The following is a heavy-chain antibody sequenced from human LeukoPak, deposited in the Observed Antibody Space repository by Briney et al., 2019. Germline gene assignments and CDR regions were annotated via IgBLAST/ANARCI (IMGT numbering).Heavy chain of an antibody. CDR1: GFTFSSYR. CDR3: AREQGTYYYDTSGSLTY. J-gene: IGHJ4*02. D-gene: IGHD3-22*01. CDR2: ISSSSSTI. V-gene: IGHV3-48*01. Sequence: GGSLRLSCAASGFTFSSYRMNWVRQAPGKGLEWVSYISSSSSTIYYADSVKGRFTISRDNAKNSLYLQMNSLRAEDTAVYYCAREQGTYYYDTSGSLTYWGQGTLVTVSS.